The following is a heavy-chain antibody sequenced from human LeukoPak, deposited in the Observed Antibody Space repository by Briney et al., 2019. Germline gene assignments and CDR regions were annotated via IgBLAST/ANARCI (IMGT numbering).Heavy chain of an antibody. D-gene: IGHD6-13*01. J-gene: IGHJ4*02. V-gene: IGHV1-69*04. Sequence: SVKVSCKASGGTFSSYTISWVRQAPGQGLEWMGRIIPILGIANYAQKFQGRVTITADKSASTAYMELSSLRSEDTAVYYCAREYSPYNFDYWGQGTLVTVSS. CDR2: IIPILGIA. CDR3: AREYSPYNFDY. CDR1: GGTFSSYT.